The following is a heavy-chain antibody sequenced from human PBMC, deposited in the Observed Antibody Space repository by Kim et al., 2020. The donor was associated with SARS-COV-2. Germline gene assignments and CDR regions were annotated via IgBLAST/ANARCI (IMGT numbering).Heavy chain of an antibody. CDR2: ISYDGSNK. J-gene: IGHJ4*02. D-gene: IGHD4-17*01. V-gene: IGHV3-30*18. CDR3: AKARIDDYGDYGEVY. CDR1: GFTFSSYG. Sequence: GGSLRLSCAASGFTFSSYGMHWVRQAPGKGLEWVAVISYDGSNKYYADSVKGRFTISRDNSKNTLYLQMNSLRAEDTAVYYCAKARIDDYGDYGEVYWGQGTLVTVSS.